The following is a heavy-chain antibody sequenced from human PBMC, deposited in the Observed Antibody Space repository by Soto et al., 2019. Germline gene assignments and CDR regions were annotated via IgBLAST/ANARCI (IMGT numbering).Heavy chain of an antibody. CDR2: IYYSGST. CDR1: GGSISSGGYY. CDR3: ARRIVILAADYGMDV. Sequence: SETLSLTCTVSGGSISSGGYYWSWIRQHPGKGLEWIGYIYYSGSTYYNPSLKSRVTISVDTSKNQFSLKLSSVTAADTAVYYCARRIVILAADYGMDVWGQGTTVTSP. V-gene: IGHV4-31*03. D-gene: IGHD2-15*01. J-gene: IGHJ6*02.